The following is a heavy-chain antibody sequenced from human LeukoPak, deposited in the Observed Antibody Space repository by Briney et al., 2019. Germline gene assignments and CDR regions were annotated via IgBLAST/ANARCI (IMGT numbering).Heavy chain of an antibody. D-gene: IGHD4-17*01. CDR1: GFTFSSYG. J-gene: IGHJ4*02. Sequence: GGSLRLSCAASGFTFSSYGMHWVRQAPGKGLEWVAVISYDGSNKYYADSVEGRFTISRDNSKNTLYLQMNSLRAEDTAVYYCAKSYGDYVSGVGYWGQGTLVTVSS. CDR2: ISYDGSNK. CDR3: AKSYGDYVSGVGY. V-gene: IGHV3-30*18.